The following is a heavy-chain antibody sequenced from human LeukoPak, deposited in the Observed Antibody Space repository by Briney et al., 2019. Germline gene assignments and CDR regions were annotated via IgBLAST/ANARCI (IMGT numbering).Heavy chain of an antibody. V-gene: IGHV1-18*01. CDR2: ISANSGNT. J-gene: IGHJ4*02. CDR1: GYTFNTHD. Sequence: ASVKVSCKTSGYTFNTHDITWVRQAPGQGLEWMGWISANSGNTNYTQKLQDRVTMTIDTVTSTAYIELRSLTSDDTAMYYCARENQFFDWSLDYWGQGTLVTVSS. CDR3: ARENQFFDWSLDY. D-gene: IGHD3/OR15-3a*01.